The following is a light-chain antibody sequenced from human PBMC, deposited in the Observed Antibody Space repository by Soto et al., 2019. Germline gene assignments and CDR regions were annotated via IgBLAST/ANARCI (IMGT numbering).Light chain of an antibody. Sequence: ALTQPASVSGSPGQSITISCTGTSSDFGGYNYVSWYQQYPGKVPKLLIYHVSNRPSGVSNRFSGSKSGNTASLTISGLQAEDEADYFCTSFTSDNLYVFGTGTKVTVL. J-gene: IGLJ1*01. V-gene: IGLV2-14*03. CDR3: TSFTSDNLYV. CDR2: HVS. CDR1: SSDFGGYNY.